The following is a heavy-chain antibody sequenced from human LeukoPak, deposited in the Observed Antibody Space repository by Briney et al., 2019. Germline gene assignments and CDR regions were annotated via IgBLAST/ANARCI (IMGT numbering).Heavy chain of an antibody. CDR2: IYSAGST. V-gene: IGHV3-66*02. CDR3: ARGVDTAMVFDY. J-gene: IGHJ4*02. CDR1: GFTFSSNY. Sequence: PGGSLRLSCAASGFTFSSNYMSWVRQAPGKGLEWVSIIYSAGSTYYADSVKGRFTISRDNSKNTLYLQMNSLRAEDTAVYYCARGVDTAMVFDYWGQGSLVTVCS. D-gene: IGHD5-18*01.